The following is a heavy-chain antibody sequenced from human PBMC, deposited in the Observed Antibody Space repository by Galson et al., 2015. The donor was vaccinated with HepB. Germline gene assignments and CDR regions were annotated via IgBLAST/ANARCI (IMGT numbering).Heavy chain of an antibody. CDR1: GYTFTSYG. V-gene: IGHV1-18*01. CDR2: ISAYNGNT. Sequence: SVKVSCKASGYTFTSYGISWVRQAPGQGLEWMGWISAYNGNTNYAQKLQGRVTMTTDTSTSTAYMELRSLRSDDTAVYYCARDGAYCGGDCYRADAFDIWGQGTMVTVSS. J-gene: IGHJ3*02. D-gene: IGHD2-21*02. CDR3: ARDGAYCGGDCYRADAFDI.